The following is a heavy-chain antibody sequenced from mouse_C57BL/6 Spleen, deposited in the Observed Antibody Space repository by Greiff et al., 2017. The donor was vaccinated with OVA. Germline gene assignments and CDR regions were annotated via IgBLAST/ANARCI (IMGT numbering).Heavy chain of an antibody. CDR2: IDPSDSYT. CDR1: GYTFTSYW. CDR3: AIYGNYLDD. J-gene: IGHJ2*01. D-gene: IGHD2-1*01. Sequence: VQLQQPGAELVMPGASVKLSCKASGYTFTSYWMHWVKQRPGQGLEWIGEIDPSDSYTIYNQKFKGKSTLTVDKSSSTAYMQLSSLTSEDSAVYYSAIYGNYLDDWGKGTTLTVSS. V-gene: IGHV1-69*01.